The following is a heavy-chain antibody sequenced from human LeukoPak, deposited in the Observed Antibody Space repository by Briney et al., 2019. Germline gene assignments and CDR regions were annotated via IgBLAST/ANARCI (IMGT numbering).Heavy chain of an antibody. CDR3: ARTLYYYYYMDV. CDR1: GFTFSSYA. Sequence: GRSLRLSCAGSGFTFSSYAMHWVRQAPGKGLEYVSAISSNGGSTYYADSVKGRFTISRDNSKNALFLQMGSLRAEDMAVYYCARTLYYYYYMDVWGKGTTVTVSS. CDR2: ISSNGGST. J-gene: IGHJ6*03. V-gene: IGHV3-64*02.